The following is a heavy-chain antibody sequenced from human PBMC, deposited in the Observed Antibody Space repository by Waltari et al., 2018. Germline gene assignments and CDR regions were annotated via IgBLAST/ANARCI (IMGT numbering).Heavy chain of an antibody. J-gene: IGHJ6*02. CDR3: ARHVMVRNYYYGMDV. Sequence: QVQLQQWGAGLLKPSETLSLTCAVYGGSFSGYYWSWIRQPPGKGLEWIGEINHSGSTNYNPSLKSRVTISVDTSKHQFSLKLSSVTTADTAVYYCARHVMVRNYYYGMDVWGQGTTVTVSS. CDR2: INHSGST. D-gene: IGHD3-10*01. V-gene: IGHV4-34*01. CDR1: GGSFSGYY.